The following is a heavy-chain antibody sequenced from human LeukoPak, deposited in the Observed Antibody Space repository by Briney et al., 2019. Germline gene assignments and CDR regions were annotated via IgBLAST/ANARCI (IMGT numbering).Heavy chain of an antibody. CDR2: ITSGDFV. Sequence: GGSLRLSRAVSGFTFSAYSINWVRQAPGKGLEWVSSITSGDFVYFADSLKGRFTISRDNAKSSLYLQMNSLRAEDTAVYYCAIGETHDCCGQGTLVIVSS. D-gene: IGHD4-23*01. CDR3: AIGETHDC. CDR1: GFTFSAYS. V-gene: IGHV3-21*01. J-gene: IGHJ4*02.